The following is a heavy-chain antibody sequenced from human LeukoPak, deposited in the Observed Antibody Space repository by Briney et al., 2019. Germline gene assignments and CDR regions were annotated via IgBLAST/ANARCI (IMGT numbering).Heavy chain of an antibody. D-gene: IGHD6-13*01. CDR1: GYTFTSYY. CDR2: INPNSGGT. J-gene: IGHJ5*02. CDR3: ARDRIAAAGEFDP. V-gene: IGHV1-2*02. Sequence: ASVKVSCKASGYTFTSYYMHWVRQAPGQGLEWMGWINPNSGGTNYAQKFQGRVTMTRDTSISTAYMELSRLRSDDTAVYYCARDRIAAAGEFDPWGQGTLVTVSS.